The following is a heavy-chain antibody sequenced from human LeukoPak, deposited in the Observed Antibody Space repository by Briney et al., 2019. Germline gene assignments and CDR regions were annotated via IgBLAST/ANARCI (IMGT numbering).Heavy chain of an antibody. V-gene: IGHV3-30*18. J-gene: IGHJ3*01. CDR1: GFTFSSYG. CDR3: AKALKTWGYCGGDCSNVHTFDF. CDR2: ISFDGSNR. D-gene: IGHD2-21*02. Sequence: PGGSLRLSCAASGFTFSSYGMHWVRQAPGKGLEWVGVISFDGSNRYYADSVKGRFTISRDNSKKTVFLQMNSLRAEDTAGYYCAKALKTWGYCGGDCSNVHTFDFWGQGTMVTVSS.